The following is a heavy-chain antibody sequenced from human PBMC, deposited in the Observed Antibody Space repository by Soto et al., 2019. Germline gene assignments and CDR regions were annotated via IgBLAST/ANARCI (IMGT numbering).Heavy chain of an antibody. J-gene: IGHJ4*02. V-gene: IGHV4-39*01. CDR1: SASISSSSYT. CDR2: IYYSGST. CDR3: ASFNLGYCSGGTCYY. D-gene: IGHD2-15*01. Sequence: SETLSLTCTVSSASISSSSYTWGWIRQPPGKGLEWIGSIYYSGSTYYNPSLKSRVTISVDTSKNQFSLELNSVTAADTAVYYCASFNLGYCSGGTCYYWGQGTLVTVSS.